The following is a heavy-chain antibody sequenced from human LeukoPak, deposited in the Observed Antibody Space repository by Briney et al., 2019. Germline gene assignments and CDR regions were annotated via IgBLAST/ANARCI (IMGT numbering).Heavy chain of an antibody. Sequence: GGSLRLSCAASGFTFSNYSINWVRQAAGKGLEWISYITGSGSTMYYADSVKGRFTISRDNARNSLYLQMNSLRDEDTAVYYCARDSGSDYWGQGTLVTVSS. J-gene: IGHJ4*02. CDR1: GFTFSNYS. CDR3: ARDSGSDY. V-gene: IGHV3-48*02. D-gene: IGHD3-10*01. CDR2: ITGSGSTM.